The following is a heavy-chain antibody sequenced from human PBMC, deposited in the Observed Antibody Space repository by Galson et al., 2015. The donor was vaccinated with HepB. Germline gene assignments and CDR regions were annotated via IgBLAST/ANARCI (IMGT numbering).Heavy chain of an antibody. CDR3: ARPHGDIVGATGAFDI. V-gene: IGHV5-51*03. CDR2: IYPGDSDT. J-gene: IGHJ3*02. Sequence: QSGAEVKKPGESLKISCKGSGYSFTSYWIGWVRQMPGKGLEWMGIIYPGDSDTRYSPSFQGQVTISADKSISTAYLQWSSLKASDTAMYYCARPHGDIVGATGAFDIWGQGTMVTVSS. D-gene: IGHD1-26*01. CDR1: GYSFTSYW.